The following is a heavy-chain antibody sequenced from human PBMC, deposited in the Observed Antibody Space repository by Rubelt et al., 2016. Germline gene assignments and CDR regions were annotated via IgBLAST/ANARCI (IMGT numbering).Heavy chain of an antibody. CDR1: GDSVSSNTVA. V-gene: IGHV6-1*01. CDR3: ARGVLNSFDI. Sequence: QVQLQQSGPGLVKPSQTLSLTCAISGDSVSSNTVAWNWIRQSPSRGLEWLGRTYRMSPDYAVSVKSRITISPDKPKIQFSLQLNSVTPEDTAVYYCARGVLNSFDIWGLGTMVTVSS. D-gene: IGHD1-7*01. J-gene: IGHJ3*02. CDR2: TYRMSP.